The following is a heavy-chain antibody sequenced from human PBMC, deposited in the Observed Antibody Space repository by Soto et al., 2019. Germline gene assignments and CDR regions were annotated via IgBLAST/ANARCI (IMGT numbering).Heavy chain of an antibody. CDR3: ARVRSSWYYFDY. D-gene: IGHD6-13*01. V-gene: IGHV3-30-3*01. J-gene: IGHJ4*02. Sequence: QVQLVESGGGVVQPGRSLRLSCAASGFTFSSYAMHWVRQAPDKGLEWVAVISYDGSNKYYADSVKGRFTISRDNSKNTLYLQMNSLRAEDTAVYYCARVRSSWYYFDYWGQGTLVTVSS. CDR2: ISYDGSNK. CDR1: GFTFSSYA.